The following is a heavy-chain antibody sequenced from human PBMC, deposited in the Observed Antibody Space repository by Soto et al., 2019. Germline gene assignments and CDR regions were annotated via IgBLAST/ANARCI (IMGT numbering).Heavy chain of an antibody. CDR2: IYWDVDK. V-gene: IGHV2-5*02. D-gene: IGHD2-15*01. CDR1: GSPLSTSGLG. CDR3: AYLPCSGGSCYWFSFSGMDV. Sequence: QITLKESGPTLVKPTQPLTLTCTFSGSPLSTSGLGVPWIRRPPGKALEWLEFIYWDVDKGYRPSLESRPTITKDTSKNQVVLTTTHMDSVDTATYYCAYLPCSGGSCYWFSFSGMDVWGHGTTVTVSS. J-gene: IGHJ6*02.